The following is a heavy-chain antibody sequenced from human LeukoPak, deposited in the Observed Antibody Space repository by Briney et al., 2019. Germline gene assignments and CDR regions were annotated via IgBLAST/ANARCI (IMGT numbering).Heavy chain of an antibody. D-gene: IGHD3-22*01. J-gene: IGHJ4*02. V-gene: IGHV1-69*04. CDR2: IIPILGIA. CDR1: GGTFSSYA. CDR3: ARANPGYSDY. Sequence: ASVKVSCKASGGTFSSYAISWVRQAPGQGLEWMGRIIPILGIANYAQKFQGRVTIAADKSTSTAYMELSSLRSEDTAVYYCARANPGYSDYWGQGTLVTVSS.